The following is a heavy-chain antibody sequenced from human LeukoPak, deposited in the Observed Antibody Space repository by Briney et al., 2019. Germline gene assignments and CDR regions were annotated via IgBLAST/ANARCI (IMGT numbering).Heavy chain of an antibody. Sequence: GGSLRLSCAASGFTFSNAWMSWVRRAPEKGLEWVGRIKSKTDGGTPDYAAPVKGRFTISRDDSKNTLYLQMNSLKTEDTAVYYCTGVSRSSWYDYWGQGTLVTVSS. J-gene: IGHJ4*02. V-gene: IGHV3-15*01. CDR1: GFTFSNAW. D-gene: IGHD6-13*01. CDR2: IKSKTDGGTP. CDR3: TGVSRSSWYDY.